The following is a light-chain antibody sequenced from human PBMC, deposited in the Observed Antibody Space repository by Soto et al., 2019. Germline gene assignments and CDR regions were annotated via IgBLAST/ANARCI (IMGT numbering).Light chain of an antibody. V-gene: IGKV3-11*01. CDR3: QQHSNWIT. Sequence: EIVLTQSPATLSLSPGERATLSCRASQSVSSYLAWYQQKPGQAPRLLIYDASNRATGIPARFSGSGSGTDFTLTIRSLEPEDFAVYYCQQHSNWITFGLGPQVEI. CDR2: DAS. CDR1: QSVSSY. J-gene: IGKJ4*01.